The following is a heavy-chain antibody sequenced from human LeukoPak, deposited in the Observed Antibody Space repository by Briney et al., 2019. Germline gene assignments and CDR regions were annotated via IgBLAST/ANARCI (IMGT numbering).Heavy chain of an antibody. CDR2: INPNSGGT. CDR1: GYTFIGYY. J-gene: IGHJ4*02. D-gene: IGHD2-21*01. Sequence: ASVKVSCKAYGYTFIGYYIHWERQAPGQGLEWMGRINPNSGGTNYAQKFQGRVTMTRDTSISTAYMELSRLRSDDTAVYFCARVRGIYYYFDYWGQGTLVTVSS. V-gene: IGHV1-2*06. CDR3: ARVRGIYYYFDY.